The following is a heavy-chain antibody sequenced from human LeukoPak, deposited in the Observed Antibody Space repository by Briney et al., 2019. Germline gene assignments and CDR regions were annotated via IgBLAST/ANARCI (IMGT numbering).Heavy chain of an antibody. D-gene: IGHD2-15*01. J-gene: IGHJ3*02. Sequence: GGSLRLSCAGSGFNFRSFWMTWVRQTTGKGLEWVANINQDGSGQEYVDSVKGRFTISRDNAKNSLFLQMDSLRAEDTAVYYCARDPYSSGGYGAFDMWGQGTMVTVSS. V-gene: IGHV3-7*01. CDR1: GFNFRSFW. CDR3: ARDPYSSGGYGAFDM. CDR2: INQDGSGQ.